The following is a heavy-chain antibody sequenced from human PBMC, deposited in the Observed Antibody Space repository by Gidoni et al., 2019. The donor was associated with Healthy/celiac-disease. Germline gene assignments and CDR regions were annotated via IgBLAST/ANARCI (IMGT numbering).Heavy chain of an antibody. CDR1: GFTFSSYS. J-gene: IGHJ4*02. CDR2: ISSSSSYI. V-gene: IGHV3-21*01. D-gene: IGHD1-26*01. CDR3: ARALLVGATRDDY. Sequence: EVQLVESGGGLVKPGGSLRLSCAASGFTFSSYSMNWARQAPGKGLEWVSSISSSSSYIYYADSVKGRFTISRDNAKNSLYLQMNSLRAEDTAVYYCARALLVGATRDDYWGQGTLVTVSS.